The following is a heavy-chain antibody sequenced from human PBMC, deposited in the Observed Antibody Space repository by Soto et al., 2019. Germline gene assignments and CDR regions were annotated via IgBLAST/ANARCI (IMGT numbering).Heavy chain of an antibody. CDR1: GGSFSGYY. CDR3: ARGYLWQQWLVPRNWFDP. J-gene: IGHJ5*02. CDR2: INHSGST. V-gene: IGHV4-34*01. D-gene: IGHD6-19*01. Sequence: SNTLSLTCAVYGGSFSGYYWSWIRQPPGKVLEWIGEINHSGSTNYNPSLKSRVTISVDTSKNQFSLKLSSVTAADTAVYYCARGYLWQQWLVPRNWFDPWGQGTLVTVSS.